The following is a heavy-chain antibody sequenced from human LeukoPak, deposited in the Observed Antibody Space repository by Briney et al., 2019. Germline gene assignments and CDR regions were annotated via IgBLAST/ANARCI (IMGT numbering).Heavy chain of an antibody. V-gene: IGHV3-21*01. CDR3: ARGPSGYHNT. CDR2: ISSSSIYI. Sequence: GGSLRLSCAASGFTFSTYSMNWVRQAPGKGLEWVSSISSSSIYIYYADSVKGRFTISRDSSKNILHLQMNTLRAEDTAVYYCARGPSGYHNTGDQGTLVTVSS. D-gene: IGHD5-12*01. J-gene: IGHJ4*02. CDR1: GFTFSTYS.